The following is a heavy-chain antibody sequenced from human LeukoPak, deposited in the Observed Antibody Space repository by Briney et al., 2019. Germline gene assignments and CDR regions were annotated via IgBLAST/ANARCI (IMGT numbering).Heavy chain of an antibody. CDR3: ASNIPGLGAFDI. V-gene: IGHV1-69*05. D-gene: IGHD1-1*01. CDR2: IIPIFGTA. Sequence: GASVKVSCKASGGTFSSYAISWVRQAPGQGLEWMGRIIPIFGTANYAQKFQGRVTITTDESTSTAYMELSSLRSEDTAVYYCASNIPGLGAFDIWGQGTMVTVSS. CDR1: GGTFSSYA. J-gene: IGHJ3*02.